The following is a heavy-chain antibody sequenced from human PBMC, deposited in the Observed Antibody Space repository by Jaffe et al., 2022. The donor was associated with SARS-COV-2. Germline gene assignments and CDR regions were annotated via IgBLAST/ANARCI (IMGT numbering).Heavy chain of an antibody. V-gene: IGHV3-30*18. D-gene: IGHD7-27*01. Sequence: QVQLVESGGGVVQPGRSLRLSCAASGFTFSSYGMHWVRQAPGKGLEWVAVISYDGSNKYYADSVKGRFTISRDNSKNTLYLQMNSLRAEDTAVYYCAKDVANWGFDSIFYYYYGMDVWGQGTTVTVSS. CDR2: ISYDGSNK. CDR1: GFTFSSYG. J-gene: IGHJ6*02. CDR3: AKDVANWGFDSIFYYYYGMDV.